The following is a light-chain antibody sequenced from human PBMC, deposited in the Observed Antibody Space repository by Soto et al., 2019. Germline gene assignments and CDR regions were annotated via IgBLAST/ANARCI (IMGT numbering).Light chain of an antibody. Sequence: EIVLSQSPATLSLSPGESATLSCRASQSISSYLAWYQQKPGQAPRLLIYGASNRATGIPAKFSGSGSGTDFTLTSSGLEPEDFAVYYCQQRGNLHYTLGQGTNLELK. V-gene: IGKV3-11*01. CDR3: QQRGNLHYT. J-gene: IGKJ2*01. CDR1: QSISSY. CDR2: GAS.